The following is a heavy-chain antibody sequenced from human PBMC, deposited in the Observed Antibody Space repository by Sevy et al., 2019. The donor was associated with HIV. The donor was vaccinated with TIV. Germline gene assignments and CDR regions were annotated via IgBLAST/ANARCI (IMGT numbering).Heavy chain of an antibody. Sequence: SVKVSCKASGGIFSRYPISWVRQAPGQRLEWMGGIFPVAGTPKYAQKFQGRVTITADKLTSTVYMALSSLRSEDAAVYYCVSDAEGVPRLDLDYWGQGTLVTVSS. J-gene: IGHJ4*02. V-gene: IGHV1-69*06. CDR1: GGIFSRYP. CDR2: IFPVAGTP. D-gene: IGHD6-6*01. CDR3: VSDAEGVPRLDLDY.